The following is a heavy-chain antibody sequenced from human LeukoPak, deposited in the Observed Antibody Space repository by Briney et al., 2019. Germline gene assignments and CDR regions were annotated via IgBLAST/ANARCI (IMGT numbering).Heavy chain of an antibody. CDR3: TRDTSSGLDY. CDR1: GFTFSNYW. V-gene: IGHV3-74*01. CDR2: INRDGSST. Sequence: GGSLRLSCAASGFTFSNYWMHWVRQTPGKGLIWVSRINRDGSSTTYADSVKGRFTISRDNAKKTLYLQMNSLRAEDTAVYYCTRDTSSGLDYWGQGILVTVPS. D-gene: IGHD2-2*01. J-gene: IGHJ4*02.